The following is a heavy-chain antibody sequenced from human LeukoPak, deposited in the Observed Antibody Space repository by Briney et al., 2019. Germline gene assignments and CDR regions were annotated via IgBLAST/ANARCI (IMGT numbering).Heavy chain of an antibody. J-gene: IGHJ4*02. CDR1: GYTFTGYY. CDR3: ASVTYSDYSGHDY. CDR2: IYPNSGET. Sequence: ASVKVSCKASGYTFTGYYMHWVRQAPGQGLEWTGWIYPNSGETKYAQKFQGRVTMTRDSSISTAYMELSSLTSDDTAVYYCASVTYSDYSGHDYWGQGTLVTVSS. D-gene: IGHD3-22*01. V-gene: IGHV1-2*02.